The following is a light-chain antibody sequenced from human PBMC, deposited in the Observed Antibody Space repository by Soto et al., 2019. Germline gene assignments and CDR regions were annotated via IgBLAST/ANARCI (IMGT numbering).Light chain of an antibody. V-gene: IGKV3D-15*01. CDR3: HPHNNWPPVYT. CDR1: QSVSTN. CDR2: DAS. Sequence: EMVLTQSPANLSVSPGGRATLSCRASQSVSTNLAWYQQKPGQAPRLLIYDASTMATAIPARYSGSGSGTAFTLTISSLQSEDFAVYSCHPHNNWPPVYTFGQGTKLEIK. J-gene: IGKJ2*01.